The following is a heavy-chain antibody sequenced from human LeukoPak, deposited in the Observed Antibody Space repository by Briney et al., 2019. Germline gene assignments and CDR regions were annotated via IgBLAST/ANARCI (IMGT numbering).Heavy chain of an antibody. CDR2: ISSGSSTI. CDR1: GFTFRSYS. D-gene: IGHD1-26*01. V-gene: IGHV3-48*02. CDR3: ARVWETQYYFDH. Sequence: GGSLRLSCAASGFTFRSYSISWVRQAPGKGLEWVSYISSGSSTIYYADSVKGRFTISRDNAKNSLYLQMNSLRDEDTAVYYCARVWETQYYFDHWSQGTLVTVSS. J-gene: IGHJ4*02.